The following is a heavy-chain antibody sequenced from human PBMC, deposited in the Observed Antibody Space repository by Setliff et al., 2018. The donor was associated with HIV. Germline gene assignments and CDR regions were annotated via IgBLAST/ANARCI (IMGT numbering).Heavy chain of an antibody. V-gene: IGHV3-NL1*01. CDR1: GFTFSSYG. Sequence: GGSLRLSCAASGFTFSSYGMHWVRQAPGKGLVWFSHINSDGSGTSYADSVKGRFTISRDNSKNTLYLQMNSLRAEDTAVYYCAKDRYYDGSGSPFDYWGQGTLVTVSS. J-gene: IGHJ4*02. CDR2: INSDGSGT. CDR3: AKDRYYDGSGSPFDY. D-gene: IGHD3-22*01.